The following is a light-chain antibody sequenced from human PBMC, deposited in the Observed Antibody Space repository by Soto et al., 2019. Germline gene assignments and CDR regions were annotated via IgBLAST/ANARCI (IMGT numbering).Light chain of an antibody. V-gene: IGLV1-44*01. CDR3: AAWDDSLNGPV. CDR2: TTN. J-gene: IGLJ2*01. CDR1: SSNIGSNT. Sequence: QSVLTQPPSASGTPGQRVTISCSGSSSNIGSNTVNWYQHLPGAAPKLLIYTTNQRPSGVPDRFSGSKSGTSASLAISGHQSEDEADYHCAAWDDSLNGPVFGGGTKLTVL.